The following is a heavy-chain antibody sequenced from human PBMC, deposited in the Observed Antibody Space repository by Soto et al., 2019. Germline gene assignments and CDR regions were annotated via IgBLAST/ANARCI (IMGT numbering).Heavy chain of an antibody. V-gene: IGHV1-18*01. CDR2: ISLYSDDT. J-gene: IGHJ5*02. Sequence: QVQLVQSGGEVKRPGASVKVSCKTSGYTFSNYGITWVRQAPGQPLEWLGWISLYSDDTNYAQKFQGRVSMTTDTSTTTAYRELRSLRSDDTAVYYCARVVPGAEAWFGPWCQGTLVTVSS. CDR3: ARVVPGAEAWFGP. CDR1: GYTFSNYG. D-gene: IGHD2-2*01.